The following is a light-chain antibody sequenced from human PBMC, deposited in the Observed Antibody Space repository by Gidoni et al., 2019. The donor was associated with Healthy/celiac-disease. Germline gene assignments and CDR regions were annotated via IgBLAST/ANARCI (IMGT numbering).Light chain of an antibody. CDR2: DAS. J-gene: IGKJ4*01. CDR1: QEISNY. Sequence: DIQMTHSPSSLSASVGDRVTITCQASQEISNYLTWYQQKPGKAPKLLIYDASNLETGVPSRFSGSGSGTDFTFTISSLQPEEIATYYCQQYDNLPLTFGGGTKVEIK. CDR3: QQYDNLPLT. V-gene: IGKV1-33*01.